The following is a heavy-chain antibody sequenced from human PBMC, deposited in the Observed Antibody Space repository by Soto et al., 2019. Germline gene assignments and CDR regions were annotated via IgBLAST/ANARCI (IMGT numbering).Heavy chain of an antibody. CDR2: IYPCDSDT. V-gene: IGHV5-51*01. D-gene: IGHD2-2*02. Sequence: GESVKISGKGSGSSFSSYWIGWMRQMPGKGLESMGIIYPCDSDTRYSPSFQGQVTISVDKSISTAYLQWNSLKASDTAMYYCARHGLYGSDWDGLDVWGQGTTVTVSS. CDR1: GSSFSSYW. J-gene: IGHJ6*01. CDR3: ARHGLYGSDWDGLDV.